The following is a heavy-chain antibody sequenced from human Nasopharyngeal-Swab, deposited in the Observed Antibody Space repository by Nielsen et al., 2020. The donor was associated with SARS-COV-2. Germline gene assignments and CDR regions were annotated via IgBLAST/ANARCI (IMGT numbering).Heavy chain of an antibody. Sequence: SETLSLTCTVSGGSISSGGYYWSWIRQHPGKSLEWIGYIYYSGSTYYNPSLKSRVTISVDTSKNQFSLKLSSVTAADTAVYYCARVGEDSSSWKTGWFDPWGQGTLVTVSS. CDR2: IYYSGST. J-gene: IGHJ5*02. V-gene: IGHV4-31*03. CDR1: GGSISSGGYY. CDR3: ARVGEDSSSWKTGWFDP. D-gene: IGHD6-13*01.